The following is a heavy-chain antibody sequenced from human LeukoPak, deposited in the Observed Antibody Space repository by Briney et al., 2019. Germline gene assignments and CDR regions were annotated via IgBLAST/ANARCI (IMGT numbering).Heavy chain of an antibody. V-gene: IGHV4-34*01. CDR1: GGSFSGYY. D-gene: IGHD3-10*01. J-gene: IGHJ4*02. CDR2: INHSGST. CDR3: ARGRVLLWFGNEAYYFDY. Sequence: PSETLSLTCAVYGGSFSGYYWSWIRQPPGKGLEWIGEINHSGSTNYNPSLKSRVTISVDTSKNQFSLKLSSVTAADTAVYYCARGRVLLWFGNEAYYFDYWGQGTLVTVSS.